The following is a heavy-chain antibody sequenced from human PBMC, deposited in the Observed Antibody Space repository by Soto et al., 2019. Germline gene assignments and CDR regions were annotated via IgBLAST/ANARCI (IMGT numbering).Heavy chain of an antibody. J-gene: IGHJ3*02. CDR1: GFTFSSYS. D-gene: IGHD4-4*01. Sequence: GGSLRLSCAASGFTFSSYSMNWVRQAPGKGLEWVSSISSSSSYIYYADSVKGRFTISRDNAKNSLYLQMNSLRAEDTAVYYCARGGSSYAFLQAFDIWGQGTMVTVSS. CDR3: ARGGSSYAFLQAFDI. CDR2: ISSSSSYI. V-gene: IGHV3-21*01.